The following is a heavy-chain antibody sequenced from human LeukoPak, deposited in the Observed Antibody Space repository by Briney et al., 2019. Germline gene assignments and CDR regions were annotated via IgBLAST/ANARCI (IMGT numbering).Heavy chain of an antibody. CDR3: ARVTVYRQTESDY. D-gene: IGHD1-20*01. CDR2: INHSGST. Sequence: SETLSLTCAVYGGSFSGYYWSWIRQPPGKGLEWIGEINHSGSTNYNPSLKSRVTISVDTSKNQFSLKLSSVTAADTAVYYCARVTVYRQTESDYWGQGTLVTVSS. CDR1: GGSFSGYY. J-gene: IGHJ4*02. V-gene: IGHV4-34*01.